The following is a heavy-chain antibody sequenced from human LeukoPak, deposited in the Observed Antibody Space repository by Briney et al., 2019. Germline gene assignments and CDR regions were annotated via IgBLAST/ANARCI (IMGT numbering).Heavy chain of an antibody. V-gene: IGHV3-7*01. CDR1: GFTFSSYW. D-gene: IGHD5-24*01. J-gene: IGHJ3*02. Sequence: GGSLGPSCAASGFTFSSYWMSWVRQAPGKGLEWVANIKQDGSEKYYVDSVKGRFTISRDNAKNSLYLQMNSLRAEDTAVYYCARDRRWLQDDAFDIWGQGAMVTVSS. CDR2: IKQDGSEK. CDR3: ARDRRWLQDDAFDI.